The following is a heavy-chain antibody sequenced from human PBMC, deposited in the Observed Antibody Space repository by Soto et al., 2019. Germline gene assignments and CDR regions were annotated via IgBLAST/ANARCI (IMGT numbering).Heavy chain of an antibody. D-gene: IGHD3-9*01. J-gene: IGHJ4*02. CDR1: GFTFSNAW. CDR2: IKSKTDGGTT. Sequence: GGSLRLSCAASGFTFSNAWMNWVRQAPGKGLEWVGRIKSKTDGGTTDYAAPVKGRFTISRDDSKNTLYLQMNSLKTEDTAVYYCTTDSYYDILTAIRWGQGTLVTVSS. CDR3: TTDSYYDILTAIR. V-gene: IGHV3-15*07.